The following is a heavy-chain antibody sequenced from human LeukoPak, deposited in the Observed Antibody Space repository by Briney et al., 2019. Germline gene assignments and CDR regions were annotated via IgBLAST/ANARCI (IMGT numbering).Heavy chain of an antibody. D-gene: IGHD5-24*01. CDR3: ARGPGRRMATTPAFDI. CDR2: ISYDGSNK. J-gene: IGHJ3*02. V-gene: IGHV3-30*04. Sequence: GGSLRLSCAASGFTFSSYAMHWVRQAPGKGLEWVAVISYDGSNKYYADSVKGRFTISRDNSKNTLYLQMNSLRAEDTAVYYCARGPGRRMATTPAFDIWGQGTMVTVSS. CDR1: GFTFSSYA.